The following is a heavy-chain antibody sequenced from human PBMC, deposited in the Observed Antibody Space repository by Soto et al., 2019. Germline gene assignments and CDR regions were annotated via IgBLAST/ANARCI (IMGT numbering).Heavy chain of an antibody. V-gene: IGHV4-4*02. Sequence: PSETLSLTCAVSGGSISSSNWWSWVRQPPGKGLEWIGEIYHSGSTNYNPSLKSRVTISVDKSTNTAYMELSSLRSEDTAVYYCAREGLVLVPTTVNSDYYYYAMDVWGQGTTVTVSS. CDR1: GGSISSSNW. CDR3: AREGLVLVPTTVNSDYYYYAMDV. J-gene: IGHJ6*02. CDR2: IYHSGST. D-gene: IGHD2-2*01.